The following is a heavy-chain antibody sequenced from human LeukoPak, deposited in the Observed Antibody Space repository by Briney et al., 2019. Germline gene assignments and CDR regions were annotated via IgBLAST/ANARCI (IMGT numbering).Heavy chain of an antibody. J-gene: IGHJ4*02. Sequence: PGPSLRLSCAASGFTFSSFPMHWVRQAPGKGLEWVALISYDGSNEYYADSVKGRFTISRDNSKNTLYLQMNSLRAEDTAVYYCARDETKRGYSYGTSPFDYWGQGTLVTVSS. CDR3: ARDETKRGYSYGTSPFDY. CDR1: GFTFSSFP. V-gene: IGHV3-30*04. D-gene: IGHD5-18*01. CDR2: ISYDGSNE.